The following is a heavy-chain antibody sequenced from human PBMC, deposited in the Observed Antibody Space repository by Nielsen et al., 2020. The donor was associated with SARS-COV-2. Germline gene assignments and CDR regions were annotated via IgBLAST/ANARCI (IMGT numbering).Heavy chain of an antibody. Sequence: GESLKISCAASGFTFSSYAMHWVRQAPGKGLEWVAVISYDGSNKYYADSVKGRFTISRDNSKNTPYLQMNSLRAEDTAVYYCARARAPYSSGSPLAGDYWGQGTLVTVSS. J-gene: IGHJ4*02. D-gene: IGHD6-19*01. CDR2: ISYDGSNK. V-gene: IGHV3-30-3*01. CDR1: GFTFSSYA. CDR3: ARARAPYSSGSPLAGDY.